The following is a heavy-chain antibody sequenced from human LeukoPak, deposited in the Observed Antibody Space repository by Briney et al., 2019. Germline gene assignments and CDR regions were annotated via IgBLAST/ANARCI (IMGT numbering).Heavy chain of an antibody. J-gene: IGHJ3*01. V-gene: IGHV3-23*01. CDR2: ISFSGANS. Sequence: GGSLRLSCAASGFTLSDSAMTWVRQAPGKGLDWVSLISFSGANSCYADSVKGRFTISRDNSKDTLFLQMNSLRAEDTAIYYCARDIQLSTWGLGTMVTVSS. CDR1: GFTLSDSA. D-gene: IGHD5-24*01. CDR3: ARDIQLST.